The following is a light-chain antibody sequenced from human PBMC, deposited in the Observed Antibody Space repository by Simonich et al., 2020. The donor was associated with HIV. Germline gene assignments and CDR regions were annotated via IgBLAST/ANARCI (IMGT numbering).Light chain of an antibody. CDR3: QSYDSSNQV. CDR1: SGSIASSY. CDR2: EDN. Sequence: NFMLTQSHSVSESPGKTVTISCTRSSGSIASSYVQWYQQRPGSSPTTVIYEDNQRPSGVPDRFSGSIDYSSNSASLTISGLKTEDEADYYCQSYDSSNQVFGGGTKLTVL. V-gene: IGLV6-57*01. J-gene: IGLJ3*02.